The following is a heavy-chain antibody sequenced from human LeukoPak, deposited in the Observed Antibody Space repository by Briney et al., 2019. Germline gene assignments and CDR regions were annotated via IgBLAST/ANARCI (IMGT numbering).Heavy chain of an antibody. CDR1: GGSFSGYY. D-gene: IGHD3-10*01. Sequence: PSETLSLTCAVYGGSFSGYYWSWIRQPPGKGLEWIGEINHSGSTNYNPSLKSRVTISVDTSKNQFSLKLTSVTAADTAVYYCARDRGNDDFDIWGQGTMVTVSS. CDR2: INHSGST. CDR3: ARDRGNDDFDI. J-gene: IGHJ3*02. V-gene: IGHV4-34*01.